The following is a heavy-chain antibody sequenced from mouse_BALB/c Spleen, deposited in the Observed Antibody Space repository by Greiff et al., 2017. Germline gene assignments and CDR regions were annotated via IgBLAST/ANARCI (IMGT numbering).Heavy chain of an antibody. CDR3: ARSAGVRRRIPFDY. V-gene: IGHV1-18*01. D-gene: IGHD2-14*01. J-gene: IGHJ2*01. CDR1: GYTFTDYN. Sequence: VQLQQSGPELVKPGASVKIPCKASGYTFTDYNMDWVKQSHGKSLEWIGDINPNNGGTIYNQKFKGKATLTVDKSSSTAYMELRSLTSEDTAVYYCARSAGVRRRIPFDYWGQGTTLTVSS. CDR2: INPNNGGT.